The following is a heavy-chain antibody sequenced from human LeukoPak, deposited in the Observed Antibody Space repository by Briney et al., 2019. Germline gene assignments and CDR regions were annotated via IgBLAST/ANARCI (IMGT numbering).Heavy chain of an antibody. J-gene: IGHJ4*02. V-gene: IGHV3-74*01. CDR3: ARAVSGGRTIDY. CDR2: IDNDGGST. CDR1: GFTFHSYW. D-gene: IGHD1-14*01. Sequence: GGSLRLSCAASGFTFHSYWMHWVRQAPGKGLVWVSRIDNDGGSTTYADSVKGRFTISRDNAKNTLYLQMNSVRAEDTAVYYCARAVSGGRTIDYWGQGTLVTVSS.